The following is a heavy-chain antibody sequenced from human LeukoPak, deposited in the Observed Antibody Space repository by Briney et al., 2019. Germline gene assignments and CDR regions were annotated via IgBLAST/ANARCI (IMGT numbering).Heavy chain of an antibody. CDR2: ISSSSSTI. J-gene: IGHJ4*02. CDR3: ARDSIVGASTDFDY. CDR1: GFTFSTYS. D-gene: IGHD1-26*01. Sequence: GGSLRLSCAASGFTFSTYSMNWVRQAPGKGLEWVSYISSSSSTIYYADSLKGRLTISRDNAKNSLYLQMNSLRDEDTAVYYCARDSIVGASTDFDYWGQGTLVTVSS. V-gene: IGHV3-48*02.